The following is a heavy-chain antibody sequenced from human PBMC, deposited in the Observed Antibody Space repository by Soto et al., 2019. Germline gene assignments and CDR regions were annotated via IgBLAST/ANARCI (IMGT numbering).Heavy chain of an antibody. CDR1: SGPDRSHN. CDR3: VRQGIDYLHGLVDV. J-gene: IGHJ6*02. D-gene: IGHD4-17*01. CDR2: VYYTGDT. V-gene: IGHV4-59*08. Sequence: QVQLQQSGPRLVKPSATLSLTCTVSSGPDRSHNWGWIRQPPGRGLEWIGYVYYTGDTAYNPSLRGRVTISADTSTNDISLALNSVTAADTAVYYCVRQGIDYLHGLVDVWGQGTTVSVSS.